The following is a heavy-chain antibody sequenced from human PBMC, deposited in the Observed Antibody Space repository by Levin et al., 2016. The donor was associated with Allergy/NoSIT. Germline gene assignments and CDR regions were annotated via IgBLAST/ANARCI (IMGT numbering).Heavy chain of an antibody. CDR1: GFTVSSNY. V-gene: IGHV3-53*01. J-gene: IGHJ6*02. Sequence: GGSLRLSCAASGFTVSSNYMSWVRQAPGKGLEWVSVIYSGGSTYYADSVKGRFTISRDNSKNTLYLQMNSLRAEDTAVYYCAREAGRGYCSGGSCPGGYYYGMDVWGQGTTVTVSS. D-gene: IGHD2-15*01. CDR3: AREAGRGYCSGGSCPGGYYYGMDV. CDR2: IYSGGST.